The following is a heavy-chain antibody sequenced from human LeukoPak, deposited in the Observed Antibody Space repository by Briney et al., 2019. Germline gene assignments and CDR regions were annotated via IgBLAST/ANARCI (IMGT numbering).Heavy chain of an antibody. CDR1: GGSISSYY. V-gene: IGHV4-59*01. J-gene: IGHJ4*02. CDR3: ARSRRITTFYY. CDR2: IYYSGST. Sequence: SETLSLTCTVSGGSISSYYWSWIRQPPRKGLEWIGYIYYSGSTNYNPSLKSRVTISVDTSKNQFSLKLSSVTAADTAVYYCARSRRITTFYYWGQGTLCTASS. D-gene: IGHD1/OR15-1a*01.